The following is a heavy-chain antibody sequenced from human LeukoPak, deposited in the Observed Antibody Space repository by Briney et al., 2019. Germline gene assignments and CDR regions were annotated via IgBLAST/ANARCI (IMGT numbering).Heavy chain of an antibody. V-gene: IGHV4-59*01. CDR1: GGSISSYY. J-gene: IGHJ4*02. CDR3: AREAYGDLLSYFDY. D-gene: IGHD4-17*01. CDR2: IYYSGST. Sequence: PSETLSLTCTVSGGSISSYYWSWIRQPPGKGLEWIGYIYYSGSTNYNPSLKGRVTISVDTSKNQFSLKLSSVTAADTAVYYCAREAYGDLLSYFDYWGQGTLVTVSS.